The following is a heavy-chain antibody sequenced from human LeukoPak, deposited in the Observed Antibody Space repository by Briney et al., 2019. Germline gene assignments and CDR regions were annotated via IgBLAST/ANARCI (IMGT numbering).Heavy chain of an antibody. J-gene: IGHJ4*02. CDR2: ISSSGSTT. D-gene: IGHD1-26*01. CDR3: ATGGNSLAY. CDR1: GFTFSYYS. Sequence: PGGSLRLSCAVSGFTFSYYSMNWVRQAPGKGLEWVSYISSSGSTTYYADSVKGRFTVSRDNAKNSLYLQMNSLRDEDTAVYYCATGGNSLAYWGQGTLVTVSS. V-gene: IGHV3-48*02.